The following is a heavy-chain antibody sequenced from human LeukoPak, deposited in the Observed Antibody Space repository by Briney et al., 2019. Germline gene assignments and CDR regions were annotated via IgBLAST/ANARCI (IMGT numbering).Heavy chain of an antibody. D-gene: IGHD2-15*01. CDR1: GFTFSSFH. Sequence: PGGSLKLSCEASGFTFSSFHMSWVRQAPGKGLEWVSAISGSGETTYYADSVKGRFTVSRDNSKNTLYLQMNSLRAEDTAIYYCAKNGDRGAYCTGGTCYPYFYYYMDVWGKGTTVTI. V-gene: IGHV3-23*01. CDR3: AKNGDRGAYCTGGTCYPYFYYYMDV. J-gene: IGHJ6*03. CDR2: ISGSGETT.